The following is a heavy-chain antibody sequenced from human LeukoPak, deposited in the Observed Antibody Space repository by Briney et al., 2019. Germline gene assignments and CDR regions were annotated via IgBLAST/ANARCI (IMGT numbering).Heavy chain of an antibody. Sequence: GASVKVSCKASGYTFTSYDINWVRQATGQGLEWMGWMNPNSGNTGYAQKFQGRVTITRNTSISTAYMELSSLRSEDTAVYYCARGGGQQWLVRKPFDYWGQGTLVTVSS. CDR2: MNPNSGNT. CDR3: ARGGGQQWLVRKPFDY. V-gene: IGHV1-8*03. CDR1: GYTFTSYD. J-gene: IGHJ4*02. D-gene: IGHD6-19*01.